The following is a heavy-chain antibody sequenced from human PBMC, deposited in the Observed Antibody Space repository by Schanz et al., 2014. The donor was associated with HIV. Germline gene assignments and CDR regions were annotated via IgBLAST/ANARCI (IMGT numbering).Heavy chain of an antibody. CDR3: AKGQRGVVRGDIDH. CDR1: KFNFSDYA. CDR2: IWYDGSSK. Sequence: QVQLVESGGGVVQPGRSLRLSCAVSKFNFSDYAMHWVRQTPGKGLEWVTVIWYDGSSKYYADSVKGRFTISRDNSKNTLYLQMNSLRAEDTAVYYCAKGQRGVVRGDIDHWGQGTLVTVSS. J-gene: IGHJ4*02. D-gene: IGHD3-10*01. V-gene: IGHV3-33*06.